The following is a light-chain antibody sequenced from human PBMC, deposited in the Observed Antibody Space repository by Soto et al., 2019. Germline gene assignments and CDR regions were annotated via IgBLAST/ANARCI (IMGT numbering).Light chain of an antibody. V-gene: IGKV1-8*01. J-gene: IGKJ1*01. CDR3: QQSYSTPGT. CDR2: AAS. CDR1: QGISSY. Sequence: AIRMTQSPSSFSASTGDRVTITCRASQGISSYLAWYQQKPGKAPKLLIYAASTLQSGVPSRFSGSGSGTDFTLTISCLQSEDFATYYCQQSYSTPGTFGQGTKVDIK.